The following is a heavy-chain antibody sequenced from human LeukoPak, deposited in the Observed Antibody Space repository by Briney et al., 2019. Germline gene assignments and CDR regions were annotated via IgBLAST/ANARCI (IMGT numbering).Heavy chain of an antibody. CDR2: IYHSGST. CDR1: GYSISSGYF. D-gene: IGHD3-22*01. Sequence: SETLSLTCTVSGYSISSGYFWGWIRQPPGKGLECIGTIYHSGSTYYNPSLKSRVTISVDTSKNQFSLNVRSVTDADTAVYYCARVGDHGYSDYWGQGTLVTVSS. J-gene: IGHJ4*02. V-gene: IGHV4-38-2*02. CDR3: ARVGDHGYSDY.